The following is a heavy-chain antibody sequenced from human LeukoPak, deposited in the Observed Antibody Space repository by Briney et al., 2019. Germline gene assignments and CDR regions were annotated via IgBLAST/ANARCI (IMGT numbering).Heavy chain of an antibody. D-gene: IGHD3-22*01. CDR2: ITGSGGNT. V-gene: IGHV3-23*01. J-gene: IGHJ5*02. CDR1: GFTFSNYA. Sequence: GGSLRLSCAASGFTFSNYAMTWVRQAPGKGLEWVSSITGSGGNTYYVDSVKGRFTISRDNSKNTLFLQMNRLRAEDTALYHCASHDTSGYYLYRYLRTWGQGTLVTVSS. CDR3: ASHDTSGYYLYRYLRT.